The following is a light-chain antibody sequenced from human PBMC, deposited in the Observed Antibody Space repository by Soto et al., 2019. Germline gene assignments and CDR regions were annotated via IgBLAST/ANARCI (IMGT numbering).Light chain of an antibody. CDR3: SSYSSSSTPNYV. CDR1: SSDVGGYNY. V-gene: IGLV2-14*01. CDR2: DVD. J-gene: IGLJ1*01. Sequence: LTRPVSGTGAPGRSIRIFYTETSSDVGGYNYVSWYQQHPGTAPKLIIYDVDNRPSGVSSRFSGSKSGNTASLTISGLQAEDEADYYCSSYSSSSTPNYVFGTGTKVTVL.